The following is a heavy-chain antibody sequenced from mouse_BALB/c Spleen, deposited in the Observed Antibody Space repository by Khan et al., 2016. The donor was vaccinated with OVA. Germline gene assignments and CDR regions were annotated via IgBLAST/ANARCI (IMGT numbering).Heavy chain of an antibody. CDR3: TRLAYYYDSEGFAY. D-gene: IGHD1-1*01. J-gene: IGHJ3*01. CDR1: GFTFSTYG. V-gene: IGHV5-6*01. CDR2: VSTGGGYT. Sequence: EVQVVESGGDLVKPGGSLKLSCAASGFTFSTYGMSWVRQTPDKRLEWVATVSTGGGYTYYPDSVKGRFTISRDNAKNTLYLHMSGLKSEDTAMFYCTRLAYYYDSEGFAYWGQGTLVTVSA.